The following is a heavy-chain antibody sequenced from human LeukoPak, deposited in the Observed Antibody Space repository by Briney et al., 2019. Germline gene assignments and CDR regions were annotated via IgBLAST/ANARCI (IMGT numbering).Heavy chain of an antibody. Sequence: GGTLRLSCAASGFTFSSYGMSWVRQAPGKGLEWVSAISGSGGSTYYADSVKGRFTISRDNSKNTLYLQMNSLRAEDTAVYYCAKVPLLWFGESWAFYFDYWGQGTLVTVSS. CDR3: AKVPLLWFGESWAFYFDY. CDR1: GFTFSSYG. V-gene: IGHV3-23*01. J-gene: IGHJ4*02. D-gene: IGHD3-10*01. CDR2: ISGSGGST.